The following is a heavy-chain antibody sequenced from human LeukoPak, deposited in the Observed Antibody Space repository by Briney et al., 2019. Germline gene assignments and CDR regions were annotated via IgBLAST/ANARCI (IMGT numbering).Heavy chain of an antibody. CDR3: ARDSRDYAIDY. CDR2: IYSGGST. D-gene: IGHD2-2*01. J-gene: IGHJ4*02. V-gene: IGHV3-66*01. CDR1: GLTVSTNY. Sequence: GGSLRLSCAASGLTVSTNYMSWVRQAPGKGLEWVSIIYSGGSTYYADSVKGRFTISRDNSKNTLYLQMNTLRAEDTAVYYCARDSRDYAIDYWGQGVLVIVSS.